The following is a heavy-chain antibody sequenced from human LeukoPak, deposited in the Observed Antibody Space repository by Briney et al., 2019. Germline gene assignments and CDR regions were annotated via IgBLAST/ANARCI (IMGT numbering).Heavy chain of an antibody. Sequence: GGSLRLSCAASGFTFNNYAMSWVRQAPGKGLEWVSSISSSSSYIYYADSVKGRFTISRDNAKNSLYLQMNSLRAEDTAVYYRARDYDFWSGYYSYWGQGTLVTVSS. CDR2: ISSSSSYI. D-gene: IGHD3-3*01. V-gene: IGHV3-21*01. J-gene: IGHJ4*02. CDR3: ARDYDFWSGYYSY. CDR1: GFTFNNYA.